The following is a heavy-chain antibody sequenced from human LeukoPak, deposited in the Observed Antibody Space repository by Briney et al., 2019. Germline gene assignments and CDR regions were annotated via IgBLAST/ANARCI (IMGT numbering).Heavy chain of an antibody. CDR1: GGSISSGDYY. CDR3: ARYGVWDIVVVPAAHFDY. J-gene: IGHJ4*02. Sequence: SQTLSLTCTVSGGSISSGDYYWSWIRQPPGKGLEWIGYIYYSGSTYYNPSLKSRVTISVDTSKNQFSLKLSSVTAADTAVYYCARYGVWDIVVVPAAHFDYWGQGTLVTVSS. D-gene: IGHD2-2*01. CDR2: IYYSGST. V-gene: IGHV4-30-4*08.